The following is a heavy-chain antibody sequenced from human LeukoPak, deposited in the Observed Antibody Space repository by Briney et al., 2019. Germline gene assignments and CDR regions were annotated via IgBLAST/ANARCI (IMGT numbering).Heavy chain of an antibody. CDR2: ISSSGSTI. J-gene: IGHJ6*04. Sequence: PGGSLRLSCAASGFTFNKYAMNWVRQPPGKGLEWVSYISSSGSTIYYADSVKGRFTISRDNAKNSLYLQMNSLRAEDTAVYYCAELGITMIGGVWGKGTTVTISS. V-gene: IGHV3-48*03. CDR3: AELGITMIGGV. CDR1: GFTFNKYA. D-gene: IGHD3-10*02.